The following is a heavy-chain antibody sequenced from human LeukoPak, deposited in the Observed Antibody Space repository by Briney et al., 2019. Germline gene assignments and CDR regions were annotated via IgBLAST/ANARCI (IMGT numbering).Heavy chain of an antibody. CDR2: LSTHGGNT. V-gene: IGHV3-64D*09. D-gene: IGHD3-10*01. J-gene: IGHJ4*02. CDR1: GFTFTSYG. CDR3: VKAYEDYGSGGYFDY. Sequence: GGSLRLSCAASGFTFTSYGMNWVRQSPGKGLEFVSALSTHGGNTYYADSVEGRFTITRDNSKSTLYLQMSSLTSDDTAIYYCVKAYEDYGSGGYFDYWGQGTVVTVSS.